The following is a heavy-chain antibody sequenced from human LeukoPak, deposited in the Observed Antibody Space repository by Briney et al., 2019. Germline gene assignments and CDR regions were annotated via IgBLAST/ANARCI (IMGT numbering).Heavy chain of an antibody. Sequence: PGGSLRLSCAASGFTFSSYWMSWVRQAPGKGLEWVANIKQDGSEKYYVDSVKGRFTISRDNAKNSLYLQMNSLRAEDTAVYYCARTQPRPLAFLDYWGQGTLVTVSS. CDR1: GFTFSSYW. V-gene: IGHV3-7*01. J-gene: IGHJ4*02. CDR3: ARTQPRPLAFLDY. CDR2: IKQDGSEK.